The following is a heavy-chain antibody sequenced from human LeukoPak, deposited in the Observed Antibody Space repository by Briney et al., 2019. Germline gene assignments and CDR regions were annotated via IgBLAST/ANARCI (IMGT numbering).Heavy chain of an antibody. Sequence: PGGSLRLSCAASGFTFNYYAMSWVRQAPGKGLEWVSAISGSGGSTYYADSVKGRFTISRDNSKNTLYLQMNSLRAEDTAVYYCAKDLRRGYCSGGSCYSYLLGYFDYWGQGTLVTVSS. CDR1: GFTFNYYA. J-gene: IGHJ4*02. V-gene: IGHV3-23*01. CDR2: ISGSGGST. D-gene: IGHD2-15*01. CDR3: AKDLRRGYCSGGSCYSYLLGYFDY.